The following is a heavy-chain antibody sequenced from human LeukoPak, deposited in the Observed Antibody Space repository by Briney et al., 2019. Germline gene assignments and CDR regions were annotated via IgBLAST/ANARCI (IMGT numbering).Heavy chain of an antibody. CDR3: ARGGIDGLFDP. Sequence: SETLSLTCTVSGGSISSGTYYWTWIRQPAGKGLEWIGRIYSSGSTSYNPSLKSRVTMSVDTSKNQFSLKLSSVTAADTAVYYCARGGIDGLFDPWGQGTLVTVSS. V-gene: IGHV4-61*02. CDR2: IYSSGST. CDR1: GGSISSGTYY. J-gene: IGHJ5*02. D-gene: IGHD2-15*01.